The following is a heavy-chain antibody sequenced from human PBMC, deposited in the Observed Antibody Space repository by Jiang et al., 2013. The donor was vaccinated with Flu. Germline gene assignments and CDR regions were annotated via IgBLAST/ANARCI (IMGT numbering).Heavy chain of an antibody. J-gene: IGHJ5*02. V-gene: IGHV2-70*04. D-gene: IGHD4-23*01. CDR3: AQTYYGGTWVDWFDP. Sequence: KPTQTLTLTCTFSGFSLRTSGMRVNWIRQPPGKALEWLARIDWNDDKFYSTSLKTRLTISKDTSKNQVVLTVTNMDPVDTATYYCAQTYYGGTWVDWFDPWGQGTLVTVSS. CDR2: IDWNDDK. CDR1: GFSLRTSGMR.